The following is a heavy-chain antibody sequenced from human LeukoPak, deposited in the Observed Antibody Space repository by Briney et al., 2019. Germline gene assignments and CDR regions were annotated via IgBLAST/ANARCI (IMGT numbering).Heavy chain of an antibody. J-gene: IGHJ4*02. Sequence: ASVKVSCKASGYTFTSYYMHWVRQAPGQGLEWMGIINPSGGSTSYAQKFQGRVTMTRDMSTSTVYMELSSLRSEDTAVYYCASQSTATPVGIDYWGQGTLVTASS. V-gene: IGHV1-46*01. CDR3: ASQSTATPVGIDY. D-gene: IGHD4-11*01. CDR1: GYTFTSYY. CDR2: INPSGGST.